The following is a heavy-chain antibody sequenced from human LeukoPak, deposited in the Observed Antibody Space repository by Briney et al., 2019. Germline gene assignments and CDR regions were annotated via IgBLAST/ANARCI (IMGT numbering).Heavy chain of an antibody. D-gene: IGHD1-1*01. V-gene: IGHV4-4*02. J-gene: IGHJ4*02. CDR2: IYHSGST. CDR3: AREDWNDSGIDY. Sequence: SETLSLTCAVSGGSISSSNWWSWVRQPPGKGLEWIGEIYHSGSTNYNPSLKSRVTISVDTSKNQFSLKLSSVTAADTAVYYCAREDWNDSGIDYWGQGTLVTVSS. CDR1: GGSISSSNW.